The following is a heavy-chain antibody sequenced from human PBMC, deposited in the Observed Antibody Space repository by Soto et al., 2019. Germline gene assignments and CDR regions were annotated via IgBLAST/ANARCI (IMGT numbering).Heavy chain of an antibody. Sequence: SETLSLTCAVYGGSFSGYYWSWIRQPPGKGLELIGEINHSGSTNYNPSLKSRVTISVDTSKNQFSLKLSSVTAADTAVYYCARSWYDAFDIWGQGTMVT. CDR3: ARSWYDAFDI. CDR1: GGSFSGYY. V-gene: IGHV4-34*01. D-gene: IGHD2-15*01. CDR2: INHSGST. J-gene: IGHJ3*02.